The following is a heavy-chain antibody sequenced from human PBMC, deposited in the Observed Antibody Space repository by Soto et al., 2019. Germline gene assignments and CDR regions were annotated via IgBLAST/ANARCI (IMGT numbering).Heavy chain of an antibody. V-gene: IGHV4-39*01. D-gene: IGHD6-13*01. J-gene: IGHJ6*02. CDR1: GGSIRSRSYY. CDR3: ARPYTKVRRAAAGTASNYGMDV. Sequence: SETLSLTCTVSGGSIRSRSYYWGWIRQPPGKGLEWIGSIYYSGSTYYNPSLKSRVTISVDTSKNQFSLKLSSVTAADTAVYYCARPYTKVRRAAAGTASNYGMDVWGQGTTVT. CDR2: IYYSGST.